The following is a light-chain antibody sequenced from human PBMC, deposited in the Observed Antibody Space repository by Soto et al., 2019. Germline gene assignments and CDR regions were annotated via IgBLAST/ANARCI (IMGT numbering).Light chain of an antibody. CDR1: QSISSW. CDR2: KAS. Sequence: DIQMTQSPSTLSASVGDRVTITCRASQSISSWLAWYQQKPGKAPKLLIYKASSLESGVPSRFSGSGSGTEFTLTISSLPPDDFATYYRQQYNSYSWTFGQGTKVEIK. V-gene: IGKV1-5*03. CDR3: QQYNSYSWT. J-gene: IGKJ1*01.